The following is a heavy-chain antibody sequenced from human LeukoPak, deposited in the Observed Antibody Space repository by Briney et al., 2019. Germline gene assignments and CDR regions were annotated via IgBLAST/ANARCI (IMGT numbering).Heavy chain of an antibody. CDR3: AKDPIFSGSYGVFDY. CDR2: IIDSGNSI. V-gene: IGHV3-23*01. Sequence: QSGGSLRLSCAASGFTFTSYSMNWVRKAPGKGLEWVSTIIDSGNSIYYADSAEGRFTISRDNSKNTLHLQMNSLRAGDTAVYYCAKDPIFSGSYGVFDYWGLGTLVTVSS. D-gene: IGHD1-26*01. J-gene: IGHJ4*02. CDR1: GFTFTSYS.